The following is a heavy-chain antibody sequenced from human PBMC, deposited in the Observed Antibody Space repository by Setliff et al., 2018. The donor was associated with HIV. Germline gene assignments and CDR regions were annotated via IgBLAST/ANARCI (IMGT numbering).Heavy chain of an antibody. D-gene: IGHD3-9*01. Sequence: SETLSLTCAVHGGPLTDHYWNWIRQSPGKGLEWIAEVHHTGYLNYTPSLDSRVTISVDTSKNQFSLRLSSATAADTAVYYCASRPPIVRYDILTGDYRGHFDYWSQGTLVTVSS. V-gene: IGHV4-34*01. CDR3: ASRPPIVRYDILTGDYRGHFDY. J-gene: IGHJ4*02. CDR1: GGPLTDHY. CDR2: VHHTGYL.